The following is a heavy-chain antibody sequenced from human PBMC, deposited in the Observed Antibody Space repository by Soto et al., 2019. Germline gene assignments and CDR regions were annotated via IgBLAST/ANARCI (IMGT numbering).Heavy chain of an antibody. V-gene: IGHV3-23*01. D-gene: IGHD6-19*01. CDR2: ISGSGGST. Sequence: EVQLLESGGGLVQPGGSPRLSCAASGFTFSSYAMNWVRQAPGKGLEWVSVISGSGGSTYYADSVKGRFTISRDNSKNTLYLQMNSLRAEDTAVYYCARRSRGWYFDYWGQGTLVTVSS. J-gene: IGHJ4*02. CDR1: GFTFSSYA. CDR3: ARRSRGWYFDY.